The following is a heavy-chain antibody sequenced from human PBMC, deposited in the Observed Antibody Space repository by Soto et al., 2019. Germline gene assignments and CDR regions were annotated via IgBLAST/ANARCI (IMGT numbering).Heavy chain of an antibody. J-gene: IGHJ5*02. CDR1: GFTFSSYA. Sequence: GGSLRLSCAASGFTFSSYAMSWVRQAPGKGLEWVSAISGSGGSTYYADSVKGRFTISRDNSKNTPYLQMNSLRAEDTAVYYCAKGGAYCSSTSCPNWFDPWGQGTLVTVSS. CDR2: ISGSGGST. CDR3: AKGGAYCSSTSCPNWFDP. V-gene: IGHV3-23*01. D-gene: IGHD2-2*01.